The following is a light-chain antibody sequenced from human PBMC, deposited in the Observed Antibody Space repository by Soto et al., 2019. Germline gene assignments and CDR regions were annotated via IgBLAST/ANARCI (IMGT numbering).Light chain of an antibody. V-gene: IGKV3-20*01. CDR3: QRYDSLRT. CDR2: GAS. J-gene: IGKJ1*01. CDR1: QSVRSNF. Sequence: EIVLTQSPVTLSLSPGERATLSCRASQSVRSNFLAWYQQKPGQAPRLLIYGASNRATGIPDRFSGSGSGTDFTLTITRLEPEDFAMYYCQRYDSLRTFGQGTK.